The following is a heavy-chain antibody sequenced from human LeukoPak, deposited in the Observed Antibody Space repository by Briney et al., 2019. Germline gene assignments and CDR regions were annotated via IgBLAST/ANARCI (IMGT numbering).Heavy chain of an antibody. J-gene: IGHJ3*02. CDR1: RFSCSNSW. V-gene: IGHV3-74*01. CDR2: IRGDGGDT. CDR3: AAEHDGFDI. Sequence: GGSLRLFCGASRFSCSNSWMHWVRQTPGKGLEWVSSIRGDGGDTTYADSVKGRFTISRDNAKNTLYLQMNSLRADDTAVYYCAAEHDGFDIWGQGTMVTVSS.